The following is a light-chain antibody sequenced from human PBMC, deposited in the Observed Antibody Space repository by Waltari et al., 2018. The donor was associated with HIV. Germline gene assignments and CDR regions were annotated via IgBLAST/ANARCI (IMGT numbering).Light chain of an antibody. CDR3: QQYNNWPPWT. CDR1: QSVSSN. V-gene: IGKV3-15*01. Sequence: EIVMTQSPVTLSVSPGERATLSCRASQSVSSNLAWYQQKPGQAPRLLIYGAHTRATGIPARFSGSGSGTEFTLTISSLQSEDFAVYYCQQYNNWPPWTFGQGTKVEIK. J-gene: IGKJ1*01. CDR2: GAH.